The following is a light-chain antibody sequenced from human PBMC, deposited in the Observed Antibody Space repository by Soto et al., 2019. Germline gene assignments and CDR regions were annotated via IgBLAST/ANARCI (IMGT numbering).Light chain of an antibody. V-gene: IGKV1-5*01. J-gene: IGKJ1*01. CDR2: DAT. CDR1: QSISRW. Sequence: DIQMTQYPSTLSASVGDRVTITCRASQSISRWLAWYQQKPGKAPKLLIHDATSLESGVPSRLSGSGSGTEFTLTISSLKPDDSATYYCQQYSSYWTFAQGTKVDIK. CDR3: QQYSSYWT.